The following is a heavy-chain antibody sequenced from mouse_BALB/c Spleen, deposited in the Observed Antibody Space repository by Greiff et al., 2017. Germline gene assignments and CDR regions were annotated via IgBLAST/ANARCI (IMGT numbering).Heavy chain of an antibody. CDR1: GFTFSNYW. Sequence: EVKLEESGGGLVQPGGSMKLSCVASGFTFSNYWMNWVRQSPEKGLEWVAEIRLKSNNYATHYAESVKGRFTISRDDSKSSVYLQMNNLRAEDTCIYYCTSGPGCWYFDVWGAGTTVTVSS. D-gene: IGHD3-2*02. J-gene: IGHJ1*01. V-gene: IGHV6-6*02. CDR3: TSGPGCWYFDV. CDR2: IRLKSNNYAT.